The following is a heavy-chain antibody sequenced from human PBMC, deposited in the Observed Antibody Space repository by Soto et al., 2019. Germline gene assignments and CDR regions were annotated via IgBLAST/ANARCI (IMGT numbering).Heavy chain of an antibody. Sequence: GXSLILSCVASGSTFSNAWINCVRQAPSKGREWVGRIKSKTDGGTTDYAAPVKGRFTISRDDSKNTLYLQMNSLKTEDTAVYYCTTDLYYYDSSGTFDYWGQGTLVTVSS. D-gene: IGHD3-22*01. CDR3: TTDLYYYDSSGTFDY. V-gene: IGHV3-15*07. J-gene: IGHJ4*02. CDR2: IKSKTDGGTT. CDR1: GSTFSNAW.